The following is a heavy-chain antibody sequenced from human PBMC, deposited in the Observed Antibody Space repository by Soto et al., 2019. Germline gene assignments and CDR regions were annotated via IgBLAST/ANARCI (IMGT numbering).Heavy chain of an antibody. Sequence: GGSLRLSCAASGFTFSSYSMNWVRQAPGKGLEWVSYISSSSSTIYYADSVKGRFTISRDNAKNSLYLQMNSLRAEDTAVYYCAREKSEYFDWLSPHDAFDIWGQGTMVTVSS. CDR1: GFTFSSYS. CDR2: ISSSSSTI. D-gene: IGHD3-9*01. J-gene: IGHJ3*02. V-gene: IGHV3-48*01. CDR3: AREKSEYFDWLSPHDAFDI.